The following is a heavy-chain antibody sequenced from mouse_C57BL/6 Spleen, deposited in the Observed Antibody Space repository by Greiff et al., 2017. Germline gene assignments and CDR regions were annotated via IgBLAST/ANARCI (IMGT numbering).Heavy chain of an antibody. Sequence: VQLQQSGPELVKPGASVKISCKASGYAFSSSWMNWVKQRPGKGLEWIGRIYPGDGDTNYNGKFKGKATLTADKSSSTAYMQLSSLTSEDSAVYFCARSGWDEGYFDVWGTGTTVTVSS. J-gene: IGHJ1*03. CDR1: GYAFSSSW. CDR2: IYPGDGDT. CDR3: ARSGWDEGYFDV. V-gene: IGHV1-82*01. D-gene: IGHD4-1*01.